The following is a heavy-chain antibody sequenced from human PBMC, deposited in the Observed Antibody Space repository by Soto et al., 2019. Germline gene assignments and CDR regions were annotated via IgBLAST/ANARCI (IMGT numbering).Heavy chain of an antibody. D-gene: IGHD6-6*01. CDR2: IYPGDSDT. CDR3: ARGGVAARIFDY. CDR1: GCSFSSYW. V-gene: IGHV5-51*01. Sequence: GEPLKISCKGSGCSFSSYWIGWVRQMPGKGLELMGIIYPGDSDTRYSPSFQGQVTISVDKSISTAYLQWSSLKASDSAMYYCARGGVAARIFDYWGQGTLVTVSS. J-gene: IGHJ4*02.